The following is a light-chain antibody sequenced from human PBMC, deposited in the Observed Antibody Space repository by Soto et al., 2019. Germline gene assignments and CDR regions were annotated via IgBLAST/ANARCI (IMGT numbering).Light chain of an antibody. V-gene: IGKV1-5*03. J-gene: IGKJ1*01. CDR1: QSISSW. CDR2: KAS. Sequence: DIQTTQSPSTLSASVGDRVTITCRASQSISSWLAWYQQKPGKAPKLLIYKASSLESGVPSRFSGSGSGTEFTLTISSLQPDDFATYYCHQYNSYPWTFGQGTKVEIK. CDR3: HQYNSYPWT.